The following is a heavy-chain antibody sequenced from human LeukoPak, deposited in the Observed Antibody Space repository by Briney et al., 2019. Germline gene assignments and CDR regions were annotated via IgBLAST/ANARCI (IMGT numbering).Heavy chain of an antibody. Sequence: GGSVRLSCAASGFTFSSYSMNWVSQAPGKGLEWVSSISSSSSYILYADSVKGRFTISRDNAKNSLYLQINSLRAEDTAVYYCARDPDSVYSSGWTHFDYWGQGTLVTVSS. V-gene: IGHV3-21*01. CDR3: ARDPDSVYSSGWTHFDY. CDR1: GFTFSSYS. CDR2: ISSSSSYI. D-gene: IGHD6-19*01. J-gene: IGHJ4*02.